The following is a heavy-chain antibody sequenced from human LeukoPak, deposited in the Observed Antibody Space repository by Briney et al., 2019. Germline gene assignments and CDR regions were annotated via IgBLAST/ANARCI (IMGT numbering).Heavy chain of an antibody. Sequence: SGGSLRLSCAASGFSVSRNYMSWVRQAPGKGLKWVSVIYSGGSTYYADSVKGRFTIARHNSKNTLYLQMNSLRAEDTAVYYCARELVETVVVPAAKPNYYYYGMDVWGQGTTVTVSS. D-gene: IGHD2-2*03. CDR1: GFSVSRNY. J-gene: IGHJ6*02. CDR3: ARELVETVVVPAAKPNYYYYGMDV. V-gene: IGHV3-53*04. CDR2: IYSGGST.